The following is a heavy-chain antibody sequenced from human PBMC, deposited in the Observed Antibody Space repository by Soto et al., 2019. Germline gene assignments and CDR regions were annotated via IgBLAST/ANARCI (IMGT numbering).Heavy chain of an antibody. J-gene: IGHJ4*02. CDR3: ARGVVVVPAAIKYYFDY. CDR2: IYYSGST. V-gene: IGHV4-59*01. Sequence: PSETLSLTCTVSGGSISSYYWSWIRQPPGKGLEWIGYIYYSGSTNYNPSLKSRVTISVDTSKNQFSLKLSSVTAADTAVYYCARGVVVVPAAIKYYFDYWGQGTLVTVSS. CDR1: GGSISSYY. D-gene: IGHD2-2*01.